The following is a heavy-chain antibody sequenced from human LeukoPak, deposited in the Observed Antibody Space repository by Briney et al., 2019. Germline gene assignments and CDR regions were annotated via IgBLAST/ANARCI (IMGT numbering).Heavy chain of an antibody. V-gene: IGHV3-53*01. CDR1: GFTFGDYA. J-gene: IGHJ4*02. D-gene: IGHD4-23*01. CDR3: ARDPSTVVTPGYFDY. CDR2: IYSGGST. Sequence: GGSLRLSCTASGFTFGDYAMSWVRQAPGKGLEWVSVIYSGGSTYYADSVKGRFTISRDNSKNTLYLQMNSLRAEDTAVYYCARDPSTVVTPGYFDYWGQGTLVTVSS.